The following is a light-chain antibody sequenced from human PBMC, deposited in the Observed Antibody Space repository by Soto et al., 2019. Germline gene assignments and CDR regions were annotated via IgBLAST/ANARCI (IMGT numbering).Light chain of an antibody. V-gene: IGLV2-23*02. Sequence: QSALTQPASGSGSPGQSITISCTGTRSDVGSYNSVAWYQQHPGKAPRVMIFEVTKRPSGISNRFSGSKSGNTASLTISGLQAEDDADYFCFSYAGSSTWVFGGGIKLTVL. CDR2: EVT. J-gene: IGLJ3*02. CDR1: RSDVGSYNS. CDR3: FSYAGSSTWV.